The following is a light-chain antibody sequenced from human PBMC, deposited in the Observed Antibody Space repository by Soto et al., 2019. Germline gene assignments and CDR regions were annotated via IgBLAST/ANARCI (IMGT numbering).Light chain of an antibody. CDR1: QSISSY. CDR2: AAS. CDR3: QQINTYPH. J-gene: IGKJ5*01. Sequence: DIQMTQSPSSLSASVGDRVTITCRASQSISSYLNWYQQKPGKAPKLLIYAASSLQSGVPSRFSGSGSGTDFTLTITSLQPEDFATYFCQQINTYPHFGQGTRLEIK. V-gene: IGKV1-39*01.